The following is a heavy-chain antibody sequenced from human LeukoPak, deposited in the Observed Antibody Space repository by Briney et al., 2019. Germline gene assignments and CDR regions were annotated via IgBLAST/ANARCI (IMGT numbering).Heavy chain of an antibody. CDR3: AADQSYCSGGSCPGY. CDR2: IVVGSGNT. J-gene: IGHJ4*02. CDR1: GFTFTSSA. D-gene: IGHD2-15*01. V-gene: IGHV1-58*02. Sequence: GASVKVSCKAPGFTFTSSAMQWVRQARGQRLEWIGWIVVGSGNTNYAQKFQERVTITRDMSTSTAYMELSSLRSEDTAVYYCAADQSYCSGGSCPGYWGQGTLVTVSS.